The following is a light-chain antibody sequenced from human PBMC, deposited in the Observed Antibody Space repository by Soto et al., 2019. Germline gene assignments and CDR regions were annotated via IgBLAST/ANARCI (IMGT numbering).Light chain of an antibody. CDR3: RSYAGSYMV. V-gene: IGLV2-11*01. J-gene: IGLJ2*01. CDR1: SSDVGGYNY. Sequence: QSALTQPRSVSGSPGQSVTISCTGTSSDVGGYNYVSWYQQPPGKAPKLMIYDVSKRPSGVPDRFSGSKSGNTAPLPISGLRAEDEAEYSSRSYAGSYMVFGGGTKRTVL. CDR2: DVS.